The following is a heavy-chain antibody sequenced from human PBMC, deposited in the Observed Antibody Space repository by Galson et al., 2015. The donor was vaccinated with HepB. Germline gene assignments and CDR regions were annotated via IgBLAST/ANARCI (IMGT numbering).Heavy chain of an antibody. Sequence: ETLSLTCTVSGASFSSYFWSWIRQPPGEGLEWLGFIYYTGNTNYNPSLKSRVTISLDTSQNQFSLRLTSVTAADTAVYFCARLKNSYTSGWFGWYFDLWGRGTLVTVSS. J-gene: IGHJ2*01. D-gene: IGHD6-13*01. CDR3: ARLKNSYTSGWFGWYFDL. CDR2: IYYTGNT. V-gene: IGHV4-59*08. CDR1: GASFSSYF.